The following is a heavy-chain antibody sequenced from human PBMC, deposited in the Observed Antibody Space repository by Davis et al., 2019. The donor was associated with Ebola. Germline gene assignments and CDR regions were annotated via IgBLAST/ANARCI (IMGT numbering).Heavy chain of an antibody. D-gene: IGHD5-12*01. CDR2: IKQDGSEK. CDR3: ATYSG. CDR1: GGSISSGGYY. V-gene: IGHV3-7*03. J-gene: IGHJ4*02. Sequence: ETLSLTCTVSGGSISSGGYYWSWVRQAPGKGLEWVANIKQDGSEKYYVDSVKGRFTISRDNAKNSLYLQMNSLRAEDTAVYYCATYSGWGQGTLVTVSS.